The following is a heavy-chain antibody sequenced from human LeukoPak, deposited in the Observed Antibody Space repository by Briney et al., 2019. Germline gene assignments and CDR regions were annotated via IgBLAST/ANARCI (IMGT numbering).Heavy chain of an antibody. CDR3: ARHAIDGSGYYFDYFDY. CDR1: GGSISSYSYY. V-gene: IGHV4-39*01. J-gene: IGHJ4*02. CDR2: TYYSGST. D-gene: IGHD3-22*01. Sequence: SETLSLTCTVSGGSISSYSYYWGWIRQPPGKGLEWIGSTYYSGSTYYNPSLKSRVTISVDTSKNQFSLELTSVTAADTAVYYCARHAIDGSGYYFDYFDYWGQGTLVTVSS.